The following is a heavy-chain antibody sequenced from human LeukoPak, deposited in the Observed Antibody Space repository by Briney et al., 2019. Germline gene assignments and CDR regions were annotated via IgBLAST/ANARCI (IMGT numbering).Heavy chain of an antibody. D-gene: IGHD1-26*01. J-gene: IGHJ4*02. Sequence: GGSLRLSCAASGFTFSTYSMSWVRQAPGKGLVWVSSISSSSSYIYYADSVKGRFTISRDNAKSSLYLQMNSLRAEDTAVYYCAGHHQAYSRTYWGQGTLVTVSS. CDR1: GFTFSTYS. CDR3: AGHHQAYSRTY. V-gene: IGHV3-21*01. CDR2: ISSSSSYI.